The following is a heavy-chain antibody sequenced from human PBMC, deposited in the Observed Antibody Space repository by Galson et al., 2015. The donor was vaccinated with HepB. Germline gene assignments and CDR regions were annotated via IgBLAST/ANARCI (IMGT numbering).Heavy chain of an antibody. V-gene: IGHV1-3*01. Sequence: SVKVSCKASGYTFTSYAIHWVRQAPGQRLEWMGWINAGNGNTKYSQNFQGRVTITRDTSASTAYMEVSSLRSEDTALYYCAGEGAAAGRTYDAFDIWVQGTLVTASS. D-gene: IGHD6-13*01. J-gene: IGHJ3*02. CDR1: GYTFTSYA. CDR2: INAGNGNT. CDR3: AGEGAAAGRTYDAFDI.